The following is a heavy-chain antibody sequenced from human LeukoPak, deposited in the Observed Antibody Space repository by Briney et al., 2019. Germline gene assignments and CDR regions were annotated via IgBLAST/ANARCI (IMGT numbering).Heavy chain of an antibody. CDR2: INHSGST. J-gene: IGHJ3*02. V-gene: IGHV4-34*01. CDR3: ARGSGVLRYFDWAPGARAFDI. Sequence: PSETLSLTCAVYGGSFSGYYWGWIRQPPGKGLEWIGEINHSGSTNYNPSLKSRVTISVDTSKNQFPLKLSSVTAADTAVYYCARGSGVLRYFDWAPGARAFDIWGQGTMVTVSS. D-gene: IGHD3-9*01. CDR1: GGSFSGYY.